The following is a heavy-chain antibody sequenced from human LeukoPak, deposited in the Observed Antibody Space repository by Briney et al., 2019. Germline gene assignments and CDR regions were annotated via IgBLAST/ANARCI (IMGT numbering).Heavy chain of an antibody. CDR2: IYYSGST. D-gene: IGHD6-13*01. CDR3: AIHTAAADQRGGTLYY. Sequence: SETLSLTCTVSGGSISSSSYYWGWIRQPPGKGLEWIGSIYYSGSTYYNPSLKSRVTISVDTSKNQFSLKLSSVIAADTAVYYCAIHTAAADQRGGTLYYWGQGTLVTVSS. CDR1: GGSISSSSYY. J-gene: IGHJ4*02. V-gene: IGHV4-39*01.